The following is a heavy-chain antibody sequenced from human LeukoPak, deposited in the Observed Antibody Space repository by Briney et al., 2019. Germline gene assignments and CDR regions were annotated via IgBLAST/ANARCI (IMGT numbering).Heavy chain of an antibody. CDR3: ARVCRDTSGGYYFDY. CDR1: GYTFTSYG. Sequence: ASVKVSCKASGYTFTSYGISWVRQAPGQGLEWMGWISAYNGNTNYAQKLQGRVTMTTDTSTSTAYMELRSLRSDDTAVYHCARVCRDTSGGYYFDYWGQGTLITVSS. CDR2: ISAYNGNT. D-gene: IGHD3-22*01. V-gene: IGHV1-18*01. J-gene: IGHJ4*02.